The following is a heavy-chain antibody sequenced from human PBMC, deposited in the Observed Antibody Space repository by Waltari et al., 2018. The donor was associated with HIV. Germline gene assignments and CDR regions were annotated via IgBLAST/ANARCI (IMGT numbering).Heavy chain of an antibody. CDR3: AREAGYNSGWYGGYYFDF. Sequence: QVQLQQWGARQLKASDTLSLTCAVYGGSFSGYYWTWIRQSPGKGLEWIGEINHSGTTNYSPSLKSRVTISRDTSKNQFALKLTYVTAADTAVYYCAREAGYNSGWYGGYYFDFWGQGALVTVSS. V-gene: IGHV4-34*02. CDR1: GGSFSGYY. J-gene: IGHJ4*02. D-gene: IGHD6-19*01. CDR2: INHSGTT.